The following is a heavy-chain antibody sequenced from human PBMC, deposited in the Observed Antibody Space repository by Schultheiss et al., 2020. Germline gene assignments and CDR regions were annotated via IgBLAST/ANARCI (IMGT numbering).Heavy chain of an antibody. V-gene: IGHV3-23*01. Sequence: GGSLRLSCAASGFTFSSYSMNWVRQAPGKGLEWVSAVSGTGDSTYYADSVQGRFTISRDISKNTLYLQMNSLRAEDTAVYYCARAPAGMDVWGQGTTVTVSS. J-gene: IGHJ6*02. CDR3: ARAPAGMDV. CDR2: VSGTGDST. CDR1: GFTFSSYS.